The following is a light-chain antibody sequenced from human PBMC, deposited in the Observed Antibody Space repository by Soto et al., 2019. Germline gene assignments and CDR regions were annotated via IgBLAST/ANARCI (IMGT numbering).Light chain of an antibody. CDR2: DAS. V-gene: IGKV3-11*01. CDR1: QSVRTY. Sequence: EIVLTQSPVTLSLSPVEVATLSFRASQSVRTYLAWYQVKPGQAPRLLIYDASSRASGVPARFSGSGSGTDFTLTISSLEPEDFALYYCQQRNSWPPITFGQGTRLEIK. CDR3: QQRNSWPPIT. J-gene: IGKJ5*01.